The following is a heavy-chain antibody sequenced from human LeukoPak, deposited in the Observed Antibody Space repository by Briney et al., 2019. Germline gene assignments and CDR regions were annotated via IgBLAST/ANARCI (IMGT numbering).Heavy chain of an antibody. D-gene: IGHD1-1*01. CDR2: IYTRGST. J-gene: IGHJ5*02. Sequence: SETLSLTCTVSGDSINNHSWSWIRQSPGKGLEWIGFIYTRGSTNYNPSLKSRVTMSGDTSKNQVSLTLNSVTAADTAVHYCARHWIETTKTYSYWFDPWGQGTLVTVSS. V-gene: IGHV4-4*09. CDR3: ARHWIETTKTYSYWFDP. CDR1: GDSINNHS.